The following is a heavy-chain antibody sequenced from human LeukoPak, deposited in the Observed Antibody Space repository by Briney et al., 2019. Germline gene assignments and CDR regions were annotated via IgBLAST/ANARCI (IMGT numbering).Heavy chain of an antibody. Sequence: GGSLRLSCAASGFTFGNYAMHWVRQTPGTGLEWVAAISYDGSHKCNADSVKGRFTISRDNYKNTVHLQMNSLRVEDTAVYYCAREGYSSSWYSPPYYYYGMDVWGQGTTVTVSS. D-gene: IGHD6-13*01. CDR1: GFTFGNYA. CDR2: ISYDGSHK. J-gene: IGHJ6*02. CDR3: AREGYSSSWYSPPYYYYGMDV. V-gene: IGHV3-30-3*01.